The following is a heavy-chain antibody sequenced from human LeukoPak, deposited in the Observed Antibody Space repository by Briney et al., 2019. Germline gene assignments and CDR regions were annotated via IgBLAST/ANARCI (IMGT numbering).Heavy chain of an antibody. CDR1: GGSFSGYY. J-gene: IGHJ4*02. CDR2: INHSGST. CDR3: ARQHAYDFWSGSPKSRGDFDY. V-gene: IGHV4-34*01. D-gene: IGHD3-3*01. Sequence: LETLSLTCAVYGGSFSGYYWSWIRQPPGKGLEWIGEINHSGSTNYNPSLKSRVTISVDTSKNQFSLKLSSVTAADTAVYYCARQHAYDFWSGSPKSRGDFDYWGQGTLVTVSS.